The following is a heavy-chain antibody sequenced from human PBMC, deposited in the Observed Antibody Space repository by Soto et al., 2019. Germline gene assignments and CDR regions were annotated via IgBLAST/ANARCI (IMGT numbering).Heavy chain of an antibody. V-gene: IGHV1-69*13. CDR3: AREVGEQQLFDWFDP. Sequence: SVKVSCKASGGTFSSHAISWVRQAPGQGLEWMGGIIPIFGTANYAQKFQGRVTITADESTSTAYMELSSLRSEDTAVYYCAREVGEQQLFDWFDPWGQGTLVTVSS. CDR1: GGTFSSHA. D-gene: IGHD6-13*01. CDR2: IIPIFGTA. J-gene: IGHJ5*02.